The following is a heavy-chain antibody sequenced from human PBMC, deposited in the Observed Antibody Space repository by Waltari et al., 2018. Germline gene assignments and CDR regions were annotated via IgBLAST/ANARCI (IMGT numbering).Heavy chain of an antibody. Sequence: QVQLVQSGAEVKKPGSSVKVSCKASGGTFSSYAISWVRQAHGQGLEWMGGIIPIFGTANYAQKFQGRVTITADESTSTAYMELSSLRSEDTAVYYCARSPDVETVTMYYFDYWGQGTLVTVSS. CDR1: GGTFSSYA. J-gene: IGHJ4*02. CDR2: IIPIFGTA. V-gene: IGHV1-69*12. CDR3: ARSPDVETVTMYYFDY. D-gene: IGHD4-17*01.